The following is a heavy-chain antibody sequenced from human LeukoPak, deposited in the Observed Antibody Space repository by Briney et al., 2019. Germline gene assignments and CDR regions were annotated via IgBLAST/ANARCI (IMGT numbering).Heavy chain of an antibody. J-gene: IGHJ4*02. D-gene: IGHD5-18*01. CDR1: GFTFSSYG. Sequence: TGGSLRLSCAASGFTFSSYGMHRVRQAPGKGLEWVAVISYDGSNKYYADSVKGRFTISRDNSKNTLYLQMNSLRAEDTAVYYCAKFGTAMPPIDYWGQGTLVTVSS. CDR3: AKFGTAMPPIDY. V-gene: IGHV3-30*18. CDR2: ISYDGSNK.